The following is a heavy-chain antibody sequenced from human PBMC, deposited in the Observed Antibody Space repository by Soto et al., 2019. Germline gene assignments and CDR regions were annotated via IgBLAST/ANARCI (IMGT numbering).Heavy chain of an antibody. Sequence: SETLSLTCTVSGGSISSGGYYWSWIRQHPGKGLEWIGYIYYSGSTYYNPSLKSRVAISVDTSKNQFSLKLSSVTAADTAVYYCARAIPPTYYDFWSGYRDPDVRGKGTTVTVSS. D-gene: IGHD3-3*01. V-gene: IGHV4-31*03. CDR1: GGSISSGGYY. CDR2: IYYSGST. CDR3: ARAIPPTYYDFWSGYRDPDV. J-gene: IGHJ6*04.